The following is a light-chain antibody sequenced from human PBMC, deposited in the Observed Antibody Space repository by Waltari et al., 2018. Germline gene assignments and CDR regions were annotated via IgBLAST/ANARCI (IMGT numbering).Light chain of an antibody. CDR1: REFSGSA. CDR3: QTWGTGIQL. V-gene: IGLV4-69*01. J-gene: IGLJ3*02. Sequence: LVLTQSPSASASLGASVKLTCSLPREFSGSALAWHQRQPLKGPRYLMTVNGAGSHRKGDGISERFSGSSSGLDRYLIISRLQSDDEGDYFCQTWGTGIQLFGSGTTLTVL. CDR2: VNGAGSH.